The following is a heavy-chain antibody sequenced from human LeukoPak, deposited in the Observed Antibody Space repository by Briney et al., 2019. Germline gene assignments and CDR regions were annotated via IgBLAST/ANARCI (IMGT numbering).Heavy chain of an antibody. D-gene: IGHD2-2*01. CDR1: GFTFSDYY. CDR3: VRDPLIGSTYTTAWGY. V-gene: IGHV3-11*04. J-gene: IGHJ4*02. CDR2: SSSTGNII. Sequence: GGSLRLSCAASGFTFSDYYMTWIRQAPGKGLEWVSYSSSTGNIIFYADSVKGRFTISRDNAKNSLYLQMNSLRAEDTAVYYCVRDPLIGSTYTTAWGYWGQGTLSPSPQ.